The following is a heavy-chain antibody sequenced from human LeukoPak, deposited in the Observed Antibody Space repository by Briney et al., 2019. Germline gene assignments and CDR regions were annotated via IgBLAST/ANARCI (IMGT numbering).Heavy chain of an antibody. V-gene: IGHV1-2*02. CDR2: INPNSGGT. J-gene: IGHJ3*01. Sequence: ASVKVSCKASGYTFTGYYMHWVRQAPGQGLEWMGWINPNSGGTNYAQKFQGRVTMTRDTSISTAYMELSRLRSDDTAVYHCARDPTTVTKGFDVWGQGTMATVSS. CDR3: ARDPTTVTKGFDV. CDR1: GYTFTGYY. D-gene: IGHD4-17*01.